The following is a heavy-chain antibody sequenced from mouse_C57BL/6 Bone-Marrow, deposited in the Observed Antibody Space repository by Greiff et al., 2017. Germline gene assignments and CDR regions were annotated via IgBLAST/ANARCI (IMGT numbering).Heavy chain of an antibody. CDR3: ARNPYYYGSSYRVWFAY. CDR2: IYPRSGNT. Sequence: VQLQQSGAELARPGASVKLSCKASGYTFTSYGISWVKQRTGQGLEWIGEIYPRSGNTYYNEKFKGKATLTADKSSSTAYMELRSLTSEDSAVYFCARNPYYYGSSYRVWFAYWGQGTLVTVSA. V-gene: IGHV1-81*01. CDR1: GYTFTSYG. J-gene: IGHJ3*01. D-gene: IGHD1-1*01.